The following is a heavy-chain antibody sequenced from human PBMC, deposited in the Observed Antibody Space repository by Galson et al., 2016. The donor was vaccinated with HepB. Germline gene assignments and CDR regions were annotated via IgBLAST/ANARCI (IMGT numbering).Heavy chain of an antibody. Sequence: SLRLSCAASGFTFRDSYMTWVRQAPGKGLEWVANIKQDGSERYYVDSVKGRFTISRDNAKNSRYLQMNSLRVDDTAIYYCTRGATVTTSWGQGTLVTVSS. CDR2: IKQDGSER. J-gene: IGHJ5*02. CDR1: GFTFRDSY. D-gene: IGHD4-17*01. CDR3: TRGATVTTS. V-gene: IGHV3-7*03.